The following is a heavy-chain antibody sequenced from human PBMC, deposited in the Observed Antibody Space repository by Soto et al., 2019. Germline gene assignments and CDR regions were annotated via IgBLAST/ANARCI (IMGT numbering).Heavy chain of an antibody. CDR3: ARMGYCSGGSCYSGSGDY. Sequence: QVQLVQSGAEVKKPGASVKVSCKASGYTFTSYGISWVRQAPGQGLEWMGWISGYNGNTNYAQKFQGRVSMTTDTSTATAYMELRSLRSDDTAVCYCARMGYCSGGSCYSGSGDYLGQGTLVTVSS. D-gene: IGHD2-15*01. CDR1: GYTFTSYG. J-gene: IGHJ4*02. CDR2: ISGYNGNT. V-gene: IGHV1-18*04.